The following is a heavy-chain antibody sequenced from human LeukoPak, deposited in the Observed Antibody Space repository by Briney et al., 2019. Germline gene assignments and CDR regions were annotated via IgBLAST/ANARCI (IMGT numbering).Heavy chain of an antibody. Sequence: GGSLRLSCAVSGFTFSNYWMSWVRQAPGKGLEWVAHIKQDESEKYYVDSFKGRFTISRDNSKNSLYLQMNSLRAEDTAIYYCGRDKIVGASKFDYWGQGTLVTVSS. D-gene: IGHD1-26*01. CDR3: GRDKIVGASKFDY. J-gene: IGHJ4*02. CDR1: GFTFSNYW. CDR2: IKQDESEK. V-gene: IGHV3-7*01.